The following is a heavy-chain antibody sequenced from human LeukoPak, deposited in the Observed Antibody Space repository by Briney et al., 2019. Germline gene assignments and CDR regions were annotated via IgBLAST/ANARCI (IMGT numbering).Heavy chain of an antibody. CDR1: GCSISSSSYY. Sequence: SETLSLTCTVSGCSISSSSYYWGWIRQPPGKGLEWIGSIYYSGSTYYNPSLKSRVTISVDTSKNQFSLKLSSVTAADTAVYYCARKLYYYDSSGLVYYFDYWGQGTLVTVSS. CDR3: ARKLYYYDSSGLVYYFDY. CDR2: IYYSGST. D-gene: IGHD3-22*01. V-gene: IGHV4-39*07. J-gene: IGHJ4*02.